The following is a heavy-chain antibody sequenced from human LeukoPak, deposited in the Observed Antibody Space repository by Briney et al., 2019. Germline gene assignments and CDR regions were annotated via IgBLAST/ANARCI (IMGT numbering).Heavy chain of an antibody. CDR1: GGSISSYY. Sequence: SETLSLTCTVSGGSISSYYWSWIRQPPGKGLEWIGYIYYSGSTNYNPSLKSRVTISVDTSKNQFSLKLSSVTAADTAVYYCARHIAATIDAFDIWGQGTMVTVSS. CDR2: IYYSGST. CDR3: ARHIAATIDAFDI. J-gene: IGHJ3*02. D-gene: IGHD5-12*01. V-gene: IGHV4-59*08.